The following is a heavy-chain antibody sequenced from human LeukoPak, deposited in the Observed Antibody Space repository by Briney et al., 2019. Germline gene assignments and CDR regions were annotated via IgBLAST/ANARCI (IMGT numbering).Heavy chain of an antibody. Sequence: GGSLRLSCAASGFTFSSYNMNWVRQAPGKGLEWVSSISSSSSYIYYADSVKGRFTISRDNAKNSLYLQMNSLRAEDTAVYYCARDRYYDYVWGSLDLFDYWGQGTLVTVSS. CDR1: GFTFSSYN. V-gene: IGHV3-21*01. CDR3: ARDRYYDYVWGSLDLFDY. J-gene: IGHJ4*02. D-gene: IGHD3-16*01. CDR2: ISSSSSYI.